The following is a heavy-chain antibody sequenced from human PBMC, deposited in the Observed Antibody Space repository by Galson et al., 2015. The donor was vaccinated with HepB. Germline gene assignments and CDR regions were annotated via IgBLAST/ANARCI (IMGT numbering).Heavy chain of an antibody. D-gene: IGHD6-19*01. Sequence: SLRLSCAASGFTFSSYAMHWVRQAPGKGLEWVAVISYDGSNKYYADSVKGRFTISRDNSKNTLYLQMNSLRAEDTAVYYCARAPDWGGSSGWFPDYWGQGTLVTVSS. CDR3: ARAPDWGGSSGWFPDY. CDR1: GFTFSSYA. V-gene: IGHV3-30*04. CDR2: ISYDGSNK. J-gene: IGHJ4*02.